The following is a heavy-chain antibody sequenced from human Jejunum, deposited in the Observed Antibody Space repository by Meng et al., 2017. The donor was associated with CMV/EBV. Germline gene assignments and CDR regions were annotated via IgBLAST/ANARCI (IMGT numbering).Heavy chain of an antibody. V-gene: IGHV4-4*07. CDR3: ARGESRGYYYFDY. CDR2: ISSSGNT. D-gene: IGHD3-22*01. CDR1: GYSINNHV. Sequence: LQDQAPDLMSPSKSPSLTCIVSGYSINNHVWSWIRQPAGKKLEWIGRISSSGNTNYTPSFKSRVIMSLDTSNNQFFLKLTSVTAADTALYYCARGESRGYYYFDYWGQGILVTVSS. J-gene: IGHJ4*02.